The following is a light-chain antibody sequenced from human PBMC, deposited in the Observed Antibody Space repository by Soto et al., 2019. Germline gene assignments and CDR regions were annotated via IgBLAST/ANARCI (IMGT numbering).Light chain of an antibody. J-gene: IGKJ4*01. Sequence: EVVMTQSPATLSVSPGERATLSCRASQFVSTNLAWYQQKPGQAPRLLIYSASTRATGIPARFSGSGSGTKFTLTISSLQSEDSAVYYCQQFNNWPPLTFGGGTKVEIK. V-gene: IGKV3-15*01. CDR2: SAS. CDR3: QQFNNWPPLT. CDR1: QFVSTN.